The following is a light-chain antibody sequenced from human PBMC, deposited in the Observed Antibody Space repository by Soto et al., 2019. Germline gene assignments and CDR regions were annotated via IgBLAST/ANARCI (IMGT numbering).Light chain of an antibody. J-gene: IGLJ3*02. V-gene: IGLV1-44*01. CDR2: SNN. CDR1: SSDIGGYKH. CDR3: AAWDDSLNGYWV. Sequence: QSALTQPASVSGSPGQSITISCTGTSSDIGGYKHVSWYQQLPGTAPKLLIYSNNQRPSGVPDRFSGSKSGTSASLAISGLQSEDEADYYCAAWDDSLNGYWVFGGGTKLTVL.